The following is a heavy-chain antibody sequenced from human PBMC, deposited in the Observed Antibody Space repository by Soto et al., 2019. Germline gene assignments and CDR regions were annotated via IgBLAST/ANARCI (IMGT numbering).Heavy chain of an antibody. CDR3: AKGRNSYDGSGYNFYSGMDV. D-gene: IGHD3-22*01. J-gene: IGHJ6*02. V-gene: IGHV3-23*01. Sequence: LRLSCAASGFTFDTYPMSWVRQPPRKGLEWVSDISGFGGSTYYVDSVKGRFTISRDNSKNTLFLQMNSLRAEDTAIYYCAKGRNSYDGSGYNFYSGMDVWGQGTTVTVSS. CDR2: ISGFGGST. CDR1: GFTFDTYP.